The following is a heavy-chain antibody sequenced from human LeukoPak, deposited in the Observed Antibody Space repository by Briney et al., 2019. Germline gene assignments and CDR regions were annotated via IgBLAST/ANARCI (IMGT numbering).Heavy chain of an antibody. CDR1: GGSFSGYY. D-gene: IGHD2-15*01. J-gene: IGHJ5*02. CDR2: INHSGST. Sequence: SETLCLTCAVYGGSFSGYYWSWIRQPPGKGLEWIGEINHSGSTNYNPSLKSRVTISVDTSKNQFSLKLSSVTAADTAVYYCARRPGVVVTRARNWFDPWGQGTLVTVSS. V-gene: IGHV4-34*01. CDR3: ARRPGVVVTRARNWFDP.